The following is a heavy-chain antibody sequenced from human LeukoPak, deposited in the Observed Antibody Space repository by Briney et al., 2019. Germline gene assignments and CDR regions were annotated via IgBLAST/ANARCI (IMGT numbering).Heavy chain of an antibody. V-gene: IGHV3-23*01. CDR2: ISSSGDAT. J-gene: IGHJ4*02. CDR1: GFTFSSYV. D-gene: IGHD1-14*01. Sequence: PGGSLRLSCAASGFTFSSYVMNWVRQAPGKGLEWVSLISSSGDATYYADSVQGRFTISRDNSRNTLYLHIDSLRVEDTATYYCARGTTDLDYWGQGTRVIVSS. CDR3: ARGTTDLDY.